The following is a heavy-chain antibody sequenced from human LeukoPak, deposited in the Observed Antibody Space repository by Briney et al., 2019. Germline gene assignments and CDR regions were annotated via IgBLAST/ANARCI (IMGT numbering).Heavy chain of an antibody. Sequence: PGGSLRLSCAASGFTFSSYWMSWVRQAPGKGLEWVASIKQDGSEKYSVDSVKGRFTISRDNAKNSLYLQMNSLRAEDTAVYYCASFLADYGDYSDAFDIWGQGTMVTVSS. J-gene: IGHJ3*02. CDR2: IKQDGSEK. D-gene: IGHD4-17*01. CDR1: GFTFSSYW. V-gene: IGHV3-7*01. CDR3: ASFLADYGDYSDAFDI.